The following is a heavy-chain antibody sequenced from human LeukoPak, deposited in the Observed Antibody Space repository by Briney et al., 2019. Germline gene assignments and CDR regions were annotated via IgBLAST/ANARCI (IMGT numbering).Heavy chain of an antibody. CDR3: ARARPHSIYDDRSYYYYYMDV. J-gene: IGHJ6*03. CDR2: TYYGGDT. D-gene: IGHD3-3*01. Sequence: SETLSLTCTVSGGSISSSSYYWGWIRQPPGKGLEWIGNTYYGGDTYYNPSLKSRVTISVDTSKNQFSLKLTSVTAADTAVYYCARARPHSIYDDRSYYYYYMDVWGKGTTVTVSS. CDR1: GGSISSSSYY. V-gene: IGHV4-39*07.